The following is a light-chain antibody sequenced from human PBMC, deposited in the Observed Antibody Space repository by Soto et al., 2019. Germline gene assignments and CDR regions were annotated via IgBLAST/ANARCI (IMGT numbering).Light chain of an antibody. V-gene: IGKV1-5*03. CDR1: QSISSW. Sequence: DIQMTQSPSTPSASVEEKDTKTCRASQSISSWLAWYQQKPGKAPNLLIYKASSLQSGVPSRFSGSGSGTEFTLTISSLQPDDCGTYYCQQYNDKWTFGQGTKV. CDR2: KAS. J-gene: IGKJ1*01. CDR3: QQYNDKWT.